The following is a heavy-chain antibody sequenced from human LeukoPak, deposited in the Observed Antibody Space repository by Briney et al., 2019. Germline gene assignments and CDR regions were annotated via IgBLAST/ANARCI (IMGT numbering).Heavy chain of an antibody. Sequence: ASVKVSCKASGYTFSAYNIHWVRQAPGHGLEWMGRINCNSGDTKYAQKFQGRVTMTRDTSMSTVYMELSGLRSDETAVFFCGRTWIEVWTPDFDYWGQGTLVTVSS. D-gene: IGHD3-22*01. V-gene: IGHV1-2*06. CDR1: GYTFSAYN. CDR2: INCNSGDT. CDR3: GRTWIEVWTPDFDY. J-gene: IGHJ4*02.